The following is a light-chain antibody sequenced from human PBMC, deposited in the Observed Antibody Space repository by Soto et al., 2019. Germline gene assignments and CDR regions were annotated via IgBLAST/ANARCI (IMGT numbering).Light chain of an antibody. V-gene: IGKV3-15*01. CDR3: QQYNDWPRT. CDR2: GVS. Sequence: EILMTQSPATLSVSTGERATLSCRASQSVSSNLAWYQQKPGQAPRLLIYGVSTRATDIPARFSGSASGTEFTLTISSLQSEDFGVYYCQQYNDWPRTFGQGTRLAI. CDR1: QSVSSN. J-gene: IGKJ5*01.